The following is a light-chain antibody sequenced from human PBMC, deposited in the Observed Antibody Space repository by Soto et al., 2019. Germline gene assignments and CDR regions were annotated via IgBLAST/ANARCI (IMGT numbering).Light chain of an antibody. Sequence: QSALTQPASVSASRGQSITISCTGTSSDVPGSNSVSWYQQHPGKAPILIIFDVFKRPSGISDRFSGSKSGNTASLTISGLQAEDEADYSCGSYITSAIVVFGGGTKLTVL. J-gene: IGLJ2*01. V-gene: IGLV2-14*01. CDR3: GSYITSAIVV. CDR2: DVF. CDR1: SSDVPGSNS.